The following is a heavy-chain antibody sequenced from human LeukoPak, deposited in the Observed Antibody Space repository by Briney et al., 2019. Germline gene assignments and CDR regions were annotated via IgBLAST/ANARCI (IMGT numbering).Heavy chain of an antibody. CDR2: ISSSGSTI. J-gene: IGHJ5*02. D-gene: IGHD3-3*01. V-gene: IGHV3-11*04. Sequence: GGSLRLSCAASGFTFSDYYMSWIRQAPGKGLEWVSYISSSGSTIYYADSVKGRFTISRDNAKNSLYLQMNSLRAEDTAVYYCARRAYRDDFWSGYYHPGFDPWGQGTLVTVSS. CDR3: ARRAYRDDFWSGYYHPGFDP. CDR1: GFTFSDYY.